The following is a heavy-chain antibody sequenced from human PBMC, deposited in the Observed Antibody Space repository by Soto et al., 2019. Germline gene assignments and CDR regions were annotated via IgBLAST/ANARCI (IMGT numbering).Heavy chain of an antibody. Sequence: QVQLVQSGAEVKKPGSSVKVSCKASGGTFSSYTISWVRQAPGQGLEWMGRIIPILGIANYAQKFQGRVTITADKSTSTAYMELSSLRSEDTAVYYCASIAPPGDYYYGRDVWGQGTTVTVSS. CDR1: GGTFSSYT. CDR2: IIPILGIA. CDR3: ASIAPPGDYYYGRDV. D-gene: IGHD6-13*01. V-gene: IGHV1-69*02. J-gene: IGHJ6*02.